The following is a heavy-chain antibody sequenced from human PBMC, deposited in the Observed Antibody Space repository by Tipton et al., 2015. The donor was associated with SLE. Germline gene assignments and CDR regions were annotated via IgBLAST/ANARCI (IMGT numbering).Heavy chain of an antibody. CDR1: GFTFRSYW. CDR2: IQKDGSVR. CDR3: ARAGGPPYFYHYMDV. V-gene: IGHV3-7*01. D-gene: IGHD3-10*01. Sequence: SLRLSCAASGFTFRSYWMTWVRQAPGKGLEWVANIQKDGSVRNYVDSVTGRFTISRDNAKNSLYLQMNSLRAEDTAVYFCARAGGPPYFYHYMDVWGKGTTVTVSS. J-gene: IGHJ6*03.